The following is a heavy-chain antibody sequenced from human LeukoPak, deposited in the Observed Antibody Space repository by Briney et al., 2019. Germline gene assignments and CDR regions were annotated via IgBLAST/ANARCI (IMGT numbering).Heavy chain of an antibody. CDR3: ATNQHIVVVTANVFDY. CDR2: IYYSRST. CDR1: GGSISSSSYY. Sequence: SETLSLTCTVSGGSISSSSYYWGWIRQPPGKGLEWIGSIYYSRSTYYNPSLQSRVTISVDTSKNQFSLGLSSVTAADTAVYYCATNQHIVVVTANVFDYWGQGTLVTVSS. J-gene: IGHJ4*02. V-gene: IGHV4-39*01. D-gene: IGHD2-21*02.